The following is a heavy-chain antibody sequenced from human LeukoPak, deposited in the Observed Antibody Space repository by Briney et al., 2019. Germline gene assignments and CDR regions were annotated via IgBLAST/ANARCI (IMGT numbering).Heavy chain of an antibody. CDR1: GGSITSYF. V-gene: IGHV4-59*01. CDR2: ISNSGST. D-gene: IGHD5-12*01. Sequence: SETLSLTCTVSGGSITSYFWSWIRQPPGKGLEWIGYISNSGSTNYNPSLKSRVAISVDTSKNQFSLKLSSVTAADTAVYYCATVPRGRGYDSGYWGQGTLVTVSS. J-gene: IGHJ4*02. CDR3: ATVPRGRGYDSGY.